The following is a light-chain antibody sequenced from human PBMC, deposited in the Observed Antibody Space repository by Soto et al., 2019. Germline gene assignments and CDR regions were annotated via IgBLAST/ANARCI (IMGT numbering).Light chain of an antibody. J-gene: IGKJ4*01. CDR2: GAS. CDR1: QSVSSSY. CDR3: QHYGSSPGLT. Sequence: EIVLTQSPGTLSLSPGERATLSCRASQSVSSSYLAWYQQKPGQAPRLLIYGASSRATGIPDRFSGSGSGTDFTLTINILEPEDFAVYHCQHYGSSPGLTFGGGTKVEIK. V-gene: IGKV3-20*01.